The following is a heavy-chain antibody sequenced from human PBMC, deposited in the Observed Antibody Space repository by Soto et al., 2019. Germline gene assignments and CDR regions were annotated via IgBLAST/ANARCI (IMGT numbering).Heavy chain of an antibody. D-gene: IGHD3-10*01. V-gene: IGHV1-8*01. CDR3: ARAEYYYGSGSYYNAPYGMDV. Sequence: ASVKVSCKASGYTFTSYDINWVRQATGQGLEWMGWMNPNSGNTGYAQKFQGRVTMTRNTSISTAYIELSSLRSEDTAVYYCARAEYYYGSGSYYNAPYGMDVWGQGTTVTVSS. CDR1: GYTFTSYD. CDR2: MNPNSGNT. J-gene: IGHJ6*02.